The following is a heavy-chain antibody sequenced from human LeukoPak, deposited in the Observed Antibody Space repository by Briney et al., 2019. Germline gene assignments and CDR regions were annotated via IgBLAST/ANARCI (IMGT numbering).Heavy chain of an antibody. CDR1: GYTFTGYY. CDR2: INPNSGGT. D-gene: IGHD1-26*01. CDR3: ARESGSYYDTNFDY. Sequence: ASVTVSCKASGYTFTGYYMHWVRQAPGQGLEWMGWINPNSGGTNYAQKFQGRVTMTRDTSISTAYMELSRLRSDDTAVYYCARESGSYYDTNFDYWGQGALVTVSS. V-gene: IGHV1-2*02. J-gene: IGHJ4*02.